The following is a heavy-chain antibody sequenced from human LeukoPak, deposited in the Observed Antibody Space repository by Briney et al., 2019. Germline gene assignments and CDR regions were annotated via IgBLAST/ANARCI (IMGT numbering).Heavy chain of an antibody. Sequence: SETLSLTCTVSGGSISSGSYYWGWIRQPPGKGLEWIGSIYYSGSTYYNPSLKSRVTISVDTSKNQFSLKLSSVTAADTAVYYCARHGIDIVVVPAAITGNNWFDPWGQGTLVTVSS. D-gene: IGHD2-2*02. CDR2: IYYSGST. CDR3: ARHGIDIVVVPAAITGNNWFDP. CDR1: GGSISSGSYY. J-gene: IGHJ5*02. V-gene: IGHV4-39*01.